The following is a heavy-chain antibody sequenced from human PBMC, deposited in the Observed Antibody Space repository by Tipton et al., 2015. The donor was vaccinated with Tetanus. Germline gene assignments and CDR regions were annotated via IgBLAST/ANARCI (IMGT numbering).Heavy chain of an antibody. V-gene: IGHV4-59*12. J-gene: IGHJ5*02. D-gene: IGHD3-3*01. CDR1: GGSISSYY. Sequence: TLSLTCTVSGGSISSYYWSWIRQPPGKGLEWIGYIYYSGSTNYNPSLKSRVTISVDTSKNQFSLKLSSVTAADTAVYYCARTGRFLGRVDPWGQGTLVTVSS. CDR3: ARTGRFLGRVDP. CDR2: IYYSGST.